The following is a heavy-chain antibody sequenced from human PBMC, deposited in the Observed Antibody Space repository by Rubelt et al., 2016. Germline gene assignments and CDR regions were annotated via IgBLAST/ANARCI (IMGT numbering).Heavy chain of an antibody. V-gene: IGHV1-18*01. Sequence: QVQLVQSGAEVKKPGSSVKVSCKASGGTFSSYGISWVRQAPGQGLEWMGWISAYNGNTNYAQKRQGRGTMTTDTSTSTAYMELRSLRSDDTAVYYCARDPYGDRHHDYWGQGTLVTVSS. J-gene: IGHJ4*02. CDR3: ARDPYGDRHHDY. D-gene: IGHD4-17*01. CDR2: ISAYNGNT. CDR1: GGTFSSYG.